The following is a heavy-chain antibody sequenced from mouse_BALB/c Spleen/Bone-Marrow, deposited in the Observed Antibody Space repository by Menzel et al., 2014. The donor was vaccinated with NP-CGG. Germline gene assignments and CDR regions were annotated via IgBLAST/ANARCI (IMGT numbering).Heavy chain of an antibody. CDR1: GFSLTNFD. CDR2: IWTGGGT. CDR3: VREGDYGNFAY. J-gene: IGHJ3*01. D-gene: IGHD2-1*01. Sequence: VQLRESRPGLVAPSQSLSITCTVSGFSLTNFDVSWIRQPPEKGLEWLGVIWTGGGTNYNSAFMSRLSISKDNSKSQVFLKMNSLQTDDTAIYYCVREGDYGNFAYWGQGTLVTVSA. V-gene: IGHV2-9-2*01.